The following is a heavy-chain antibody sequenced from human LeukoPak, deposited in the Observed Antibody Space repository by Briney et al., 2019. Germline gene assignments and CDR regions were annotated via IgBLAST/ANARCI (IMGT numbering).Heavy chain of an antibody. CDR1: GFTFSSYA. V-gene: IGHV3-30*04. D-gene: IGHD2-15*01. J-gene: IGHJ4*02. Sequence: GRSLRLSCAASGFTFSSYAMHWVRQAPGKGLEWVAVISYDGSNKYYADSVKGRFTISRDNSKNTLYLQMNSLRAEDAAVYYCARDLRAWYYTSEKCGGSCQLGYWGQGTLVTVSS. CDR2: ISYDGSNK. CDR3: ARDLRAWYYTSEKCGGSCQLGY.